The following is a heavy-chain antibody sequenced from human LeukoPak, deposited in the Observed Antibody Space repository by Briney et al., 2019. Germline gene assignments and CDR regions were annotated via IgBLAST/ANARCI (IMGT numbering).Heavy chain of an antibody. CDR3: ARRGTIDSGRPWN. CDR1: GGSINISDYY. CDR2: MHYSGNT. V-gene: IGHV4-39*01. J-gene: IGHJ1*01. Sequence: KASETLSLTCTVSGGSINISDYYWGWIRQPPGKGLEWIGCMHYSGNTYYNPSLRSRVTISVDTSENQFSLKVRSVTVADTAVYYCARRGTIDSGRPWNWGQGTLVTVSS. D-gene: IGHD1-26*01.